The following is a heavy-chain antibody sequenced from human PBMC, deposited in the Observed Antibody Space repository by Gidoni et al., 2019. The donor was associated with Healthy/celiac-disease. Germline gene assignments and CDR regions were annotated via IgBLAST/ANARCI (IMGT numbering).Heavy chain of an antibody. D-gene: IGHD2-15*01. Sequence: QVQLVQSGAEVKKPGSSVKVSCKASGGTFSSYAISWVRQAPGQGLEWMGGIIPIFGTANYAQKFQGRVTITADESTSTAYMELSSLRSEDTAVYYCASRRDCSGGSCYSPLADKHYWYFDLWGRGTLVTVSS. CDR1: GGTFSSYA. CDR2: IIPIFGTA. V-gene: IGHV1-69*01. J-gene: IGHJ2*01. CDR3: ASRRDCSGGSCYSPLADKHYWYFDL.